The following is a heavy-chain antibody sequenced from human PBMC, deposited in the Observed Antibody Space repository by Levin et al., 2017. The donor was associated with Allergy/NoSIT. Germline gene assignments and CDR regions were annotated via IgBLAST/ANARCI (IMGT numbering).Heavy chain of an antibody. D-gene: IGHD3-10*01. CDR1: GFTFSSYS. CDR2: ISSSSSYI. V-gene: IGHV3-21*01. J-gene: IGHJ4*02. CDR3: ALHPRDRGVLFDY. Sequence: PGGSLRLSCAASGFTFSSYSMNWVRQAPGKGLEWVSSISSSSSYIYYADSVKGRFTISRDNAKNSLYLQMNSLRAEDTAVYYCALHPRDRGVLFDYWGQGTLVTVSS.